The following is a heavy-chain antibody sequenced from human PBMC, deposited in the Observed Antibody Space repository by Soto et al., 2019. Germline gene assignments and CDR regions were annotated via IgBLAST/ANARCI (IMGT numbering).Heavy chain of an antibody. CDR1: GGTFSSYA. Sequence: QVQLVQSGAEVKKPGSSVKVSCKASGGTFSSYAFSWVRQAPGQGLEWMGGIFPIFGTANYAQNFQGRVTITADESTSKSYMALSRLRYEDAAVYYCALRRGVDTAMVQGYYFDYWGQGTLVTVSS. CDR3: ALRRGVDTAMVQGYYFDY. J-gene: IGHJ4*02. D-gene: IGHD5-18*01. V-gene: IGHV1-69*01. CDR2: IFPIFGTA.